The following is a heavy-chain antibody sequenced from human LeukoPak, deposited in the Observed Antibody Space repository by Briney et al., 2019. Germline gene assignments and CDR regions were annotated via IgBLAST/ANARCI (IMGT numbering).Heavy chain of an antibody. CDR2: IIPIPGIA. CDR1: GGTFSSYA. J-gene: IGHJ4*02. Sequence: ASVKVSCKASGGTFSSYAISWVRQAPGQGLEWMGRIIPIPGIANYAQKFQGRVTITADKSTSTAYMELSSLRSEDTAVYYCARGPSSSWYYFDYWGQGTLVTVSS. CDR3: ARGPSSSWYYFDY. D-gene: IGHD6-13*01. V-gene: IGHV1-69*04.